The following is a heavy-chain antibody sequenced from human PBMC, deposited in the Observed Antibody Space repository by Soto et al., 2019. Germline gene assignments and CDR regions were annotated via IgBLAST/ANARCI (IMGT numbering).Heavy chain of an antibody. D-gene: IGHD5-12*01. CDR2: ISAYNGKT. V-gene: IGHV1-18*01. CDR3: ARPVWKGYDYGAQR. J-gene: IGHJ4*02. CDR1: GYSFSNYG. Sequence: QVQLVQSGAEVKRPGASVKVSCQASGYSFSNYGITWVRQAPGQGLEWMGWISAYNGKTNYGQKVQGRVTMTTDTSSSKAYMELRSLRSDATAIYDCARPVWKGYDYGAQRWGQGTQVTVSS.